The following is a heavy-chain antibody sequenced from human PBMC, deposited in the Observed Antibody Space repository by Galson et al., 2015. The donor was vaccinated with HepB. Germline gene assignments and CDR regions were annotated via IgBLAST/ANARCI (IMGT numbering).Heavy chain of an antibody. J-gene: IGHJ4*02. V-gene: IGHV3-49*03. CDR2: IRSKAYGGTT. CDR1: GFTFGDYA. D-gene: IGHD3-16*02. Sequence: SLRLSCAASGFTFGDYAMSWFRQAPGKGLEWVGFIRSKAYGGTTEYAASVKGRSTISRDDSKSIAYLQMNSLKTEDTAVYYCTRDGLAYYDYVWGSYRFDYWGQGTLVTVSS. CDR3: TRDGLAYYDYVWGSYRFDY.